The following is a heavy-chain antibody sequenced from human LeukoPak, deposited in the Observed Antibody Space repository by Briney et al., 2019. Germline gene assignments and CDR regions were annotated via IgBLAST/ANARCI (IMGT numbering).Heavy chain of an antibody. CDR3: AGDLGFPNYYYYYGMDV. V-gene: IGHV4-59*01. CDR2: IYYSGST. Sequence: PSETLSLTCTVSGGSISSFYWSWIRQPPGKGLEWIGYIYYSGSTNYNPSLKSRVTISVDTSKNQFSLKLSSVTAADTAVYYCAGDLGFPNYYYYYGMDVWGQGTTVTVSS. J-gene: IGHJ6*02. D-gene: IGHD3-10*01. CDR1: GGSISSFY.